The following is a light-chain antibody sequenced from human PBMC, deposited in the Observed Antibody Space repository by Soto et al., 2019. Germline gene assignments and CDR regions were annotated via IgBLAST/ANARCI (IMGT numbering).Light chain of an antibody. Sequence: EIVLTQSPGILSLSPGERATLSCRASQSVSSSYLAWYQQKPGQAPRLLIYGVYTRAPGIPARFSGSGSGTEFTLTISSLQSEDFAVYYCQQYYDWPQTFGQGTKVDIK. CDR2: GVY. CDR3: QQYYDWPQT. V-gene: IGKV3D-15*01. J-gene: IGKJ1*01. CDR1: QSVSSSY.